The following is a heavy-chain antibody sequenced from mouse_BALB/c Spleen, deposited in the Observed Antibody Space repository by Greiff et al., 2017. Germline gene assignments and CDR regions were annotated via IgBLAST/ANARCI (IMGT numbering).Heavy chain of an antibody. V-gene: IGHV7-3*02. CDR2: IRNKANGYTT. CDR1: GFTFTDYY. J-gene: IGHJ4*01. CDR3: ARDWDGNYVRMDY. D-gene: IGHD2-1*01. Sequence: EVMLVESGGGLVQPGGSLRLSCATSGFTFTDYYMSWVRQPPGKALEWLGFIRNKANGYTTEYSASVKGRFTISRDNSQSILYLQMNTLRAEDSATYYCARDWDGNYVRMDYWGQGTSVTVSS.